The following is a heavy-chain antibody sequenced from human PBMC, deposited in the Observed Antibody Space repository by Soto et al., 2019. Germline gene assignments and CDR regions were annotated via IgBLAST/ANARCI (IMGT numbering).Heavy chain of an antibody. V-gene: IGHV3-15*07. CDR2: IKSKTDGGTT. CDR1: GFTFSNAW. J-gene: IGHJ2*01. CDR3: TTTWWSSGRYNWYFDL. D-gene: IGHD6-19*01. Sequence: EVQLVESGGGLLKPGGSLRLSCAASGFTFSNAWMNWVRQAPGKGLEWVGRIKSKTDGGTTDYAAPVKGRFAISRDDSINTLYLQMNSLKTEDTAVYYCTTTWWSSGRYNWYFDLWGRGTLVTVSS.